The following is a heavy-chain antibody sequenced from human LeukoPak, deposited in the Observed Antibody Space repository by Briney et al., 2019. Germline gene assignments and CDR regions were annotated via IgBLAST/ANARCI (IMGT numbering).Heavy chain of an antibody. J-gene: IGHJ6*04. CDR1: GGSFSVYY. D-gene: IGHD4-17*01. V-gene: IGHV4-34*01. Sequence: SETMSLTCAVYGGSFSVYYWSWIRQPPGKGLEWIGEINHIGSNNYNPALKSRVTISVDTSKNQFSLKLSSVTAADTAVYYCARTVTSPRRYYYGMDVWGKGTTVTVSS. CDR2: INHIGSN. CDR3: ARTVTSPRRYYYGMDV.